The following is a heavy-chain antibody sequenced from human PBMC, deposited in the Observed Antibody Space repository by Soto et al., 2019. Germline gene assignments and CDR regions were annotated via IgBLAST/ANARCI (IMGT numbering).Heavy chain of an antibody. CDR1: GGSFSGYY. D-gene: IGHD3-10*01. CDR2: INHSGST. Sequence: SETLSLTCAVYGGSFSGYYWSWIRQPPGKGLEWIGEINHSGSTNYNPSLKSRVTISVDTSKNQFSLKLSSVTAADTAVYYCARGRRYYYGSGSYYNSQLRHGYYYYMDVWGKGTTVTVSS. J-gene: IGHJ6*03. CDR3: ARGRRYYYGSGSYYNSQLRHGYYYYMDV. V-gene: IGHV4-34*01.